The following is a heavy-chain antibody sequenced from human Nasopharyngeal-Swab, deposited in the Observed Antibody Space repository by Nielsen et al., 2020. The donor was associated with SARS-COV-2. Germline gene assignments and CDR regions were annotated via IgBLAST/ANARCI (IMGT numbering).Heavy chain of an antibody. V-gene: IGHV3-48*04. D-gene: IGHD6-13*01. CDR1: GFTFSSYS. CDR3: ARAGYSSSWYL. J-gene: IGHJ5*02. CDR2: ISSSGSTI. Sequence: GGSLRLSCAASGFTFSSYSMNWVRQAPGKGLEWVSYISSSGSTIYYADSVKGRFTISRDNAKNSLYLQMNSLRAEDTAVYYCARAGYSSSWYLWGQGTLVTVSS.